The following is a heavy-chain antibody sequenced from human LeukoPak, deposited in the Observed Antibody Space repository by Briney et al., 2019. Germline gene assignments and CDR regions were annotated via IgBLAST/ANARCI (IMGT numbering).Heavy chain of an antibody. J-gene: IGHJ4*02. CDR2: IYYSGST. Sequence: PSETLSLTCTVSGGSISSYYWSWIRQPPGKGLEWIGNIYYSGSTNYNPSLKSRVTMSVDTSKNQFSLKLSSVTAADTAVYYCARIMGSGSQDYWGQGTLVTVSS. D-gene: IGHD3-10*01. V-gene: IGHV4-59*12. CDR1: GGSISSYY. CDR3: ARIMGSGSQDY.